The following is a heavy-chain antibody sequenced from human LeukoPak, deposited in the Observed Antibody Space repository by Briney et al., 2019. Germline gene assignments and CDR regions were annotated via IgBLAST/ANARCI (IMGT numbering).Heavy chain of an antibody. CDR2: ISSSNSYI. Sequence: GGSLRLSCAASGFTFSSYSMNWVRQAPGKGLEWVSSISSSNSYIYYADSVKGRFTISRDNAKNSLYLQMNSLRAEDTAVYYCARDRIVVVPAAPDAFDIWGQGTMVTVSS. J-gene: IGHJ3*02. D-gene: IGHD2-2*01. V-gene: IGHV3-21*01. CDR1: GFTFSSYS. CDR3: ARDRIVVVPAAPDAFDI.